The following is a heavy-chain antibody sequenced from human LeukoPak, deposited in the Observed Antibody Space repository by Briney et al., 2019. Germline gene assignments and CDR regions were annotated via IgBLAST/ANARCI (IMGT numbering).Heavy chain of an antibody. Sequence: SVKVSCKASGYTFTSYYMHWVRQAPGQGLEWMGGIIPIIGTANYAQKFQGRVTITTDESTSTAYMELSSLRSEDTAVYYCASCTPTQWTNWFDPWGQGTLVTVSS. D-gene: IGHD6-19*01. CDR2: IIPIIGTA. CDR3: ASCTPTQWTNWFDP. CDR1: GYTFTSYY. J-gene: IGHJ5*02. V-gene: IGHV1-69*05.